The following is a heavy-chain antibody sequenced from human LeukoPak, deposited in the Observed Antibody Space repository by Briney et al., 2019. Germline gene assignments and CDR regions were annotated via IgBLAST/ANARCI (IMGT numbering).Heavy chain of an antibody. Sequence: GGSLRLSCAASGLTVSSNCMSWVRQAPGKGLEWVSSISSSSSYIYYADSAKGRFTISRDNAKNSLYLQMNSLRAEDTAVYYCARDLGIAVAGTGAKRGNFAYWGQGTLVTVSS. V-gene: IGHV3-21*01. CDR1: GLTVSSNC. CDR2: ISSSSSYI. CDR3: ARDLGIAVAGTGAKRGNFAY. J-gene: IGHJ4*02. D-gene: IGHD6-19*01.